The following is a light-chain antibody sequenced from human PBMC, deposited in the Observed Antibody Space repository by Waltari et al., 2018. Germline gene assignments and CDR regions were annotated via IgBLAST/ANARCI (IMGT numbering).Light chain of an antibody. J-gene: IGLJ1*01. V-gene: IGLV2-23*01. CDR2: EAN. CDR1: NSDIGPYNL. CDR3: CSYAGSSSYV. Sequence: QSALTQPASVSGSPGQSITISCTGSNSDIGPYNLFSWYQHHPGKAPKLIIFEANKRPSGVSNRFSVSKSGNAASLTISGLQAEDEADYYCCSYAGSSSYVFGPGTKVTVL.